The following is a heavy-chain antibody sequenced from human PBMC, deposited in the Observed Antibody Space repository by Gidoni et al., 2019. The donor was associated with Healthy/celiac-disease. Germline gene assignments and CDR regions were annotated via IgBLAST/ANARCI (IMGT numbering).Heavy chain of an antibody. V-gene: IGHV4-61*02. CDR3: ARDYPYYDIWTGHRRVMDV. D-gene: IGHD3-9*01. Sequence: MQLQESCPGLLQPSQPLSLTCTVSGGSISSGSYSWSWIRQPAGKGLESIGRIYTSGSTNYHPSLKIRVTISVDTSKNQCSLKLSSVTAADTAVYYCARDYPYYDIWTGHRRVMDVWGQGTTVTVSS. CDR1: GGSISSGSYS. CDR2: IYTSGST. J-gene: IGHJ6*02.